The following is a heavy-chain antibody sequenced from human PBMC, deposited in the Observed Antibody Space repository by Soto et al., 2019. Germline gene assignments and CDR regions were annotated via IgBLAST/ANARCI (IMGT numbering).Heavy chain of an antibody. Sequence: QVQLVQSGAEVKKPGASVKVSCKASGYTFTSYGISWVRQAPGQGLEWMGWISAYNGNPNYAQKLQGRVTMTTDTSTSTAYRELRSLRADDTAVYYCARDTGYCSGGSCYGWGQGTLVTVSS. D-gene: IGHD2-15*01. CDR2: ISAYNGNP. J-gene: IGHJ4*02. CDR3: ARDTGYCSGGSCYG. CDR1: GYTFTSYG. V-gene: IGHV1-18*01.